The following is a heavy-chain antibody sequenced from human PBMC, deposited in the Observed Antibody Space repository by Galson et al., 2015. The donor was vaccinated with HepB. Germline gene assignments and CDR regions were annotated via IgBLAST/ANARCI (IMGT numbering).Heavy chain of an antibody. V-gene: IGHV3-30*09. Sequence: SLRLSCAASGFTFSSYAMHWVRQAPGKGLEWVALISYDGNNKYYADSVKGRFAISRDNSKNTLYLQMNSLRAEDTAVYYCARASIVGTTARYYYYYYMDVWGKETTVTVSS. CDR2: ISYDGNNK. CDR1: GFTFSSYA. CDR3: ARASIVGTTARYYYYYYMDV. J-gene: IGHJ6*03. D-gene: IGHD1-26*01.